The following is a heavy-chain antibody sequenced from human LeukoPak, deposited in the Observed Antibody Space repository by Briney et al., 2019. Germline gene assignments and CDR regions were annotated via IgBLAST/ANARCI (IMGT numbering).Heavy chain of an antibody. CDR2: ISAYNGNT. V-gene: IGHV1-18*01. CDR1: GYTFTSYG. J-gene: IGHJ6*02. CDR3: ARDRYCSGGSCYPTHVMDV. Sequence: VASVKVSCKASGYTFTSYGISWVRQAPGQGLEWMGWISAYNGNTSYAQKLQGRVTMTTDTSTSTAYMELRSLRSDDTAVYYCARDRYCSGGSCYPTHVMDVWGQGTTVTVSS. D-gene: IGHD2-15*01.